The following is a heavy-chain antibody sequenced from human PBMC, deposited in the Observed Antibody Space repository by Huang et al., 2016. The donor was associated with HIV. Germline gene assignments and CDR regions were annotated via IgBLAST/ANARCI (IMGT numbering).Heavy chain of an antibody. CDR2: ISYGGNNK. Sequence: VQLVESGGGVVQPGRCLRLACAASGVSFSTYGLHWVRQAPRKGLWWVAVISYGGNNKYYAHAVKGRFTIARDTSENKVYLQMNSLRHEDTAVYYCAKDGADEEWDIDYWGQGTLVTVSS. CDR3: AKDGADEEWDIDY. V-gene: IGHV3-30*18. D-gene: IGHD1-26*01. CDR1: GVSFSTYG. J-gene: IGHJ4*02.